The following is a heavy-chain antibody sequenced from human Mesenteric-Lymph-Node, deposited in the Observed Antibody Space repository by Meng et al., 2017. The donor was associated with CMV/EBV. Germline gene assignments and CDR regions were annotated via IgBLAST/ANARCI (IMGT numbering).Heavy chain of an antibody. CDR3: AREGDYYYGMDV. Sequence: GSLRLSCAVYGGSFSGYYWSWIRQPPGKGLEWIGEINHSGSTNYNPSLKSRVTISADASKNQISLRLNSVTAADTAVYFCAREGDYYYGMDVWGQGTTVTVSS. CDR2: INHSGST. CDR1: GGSFSGYY. J-gene: IGHJ6*02. V-gene: IGHV4-34*01.